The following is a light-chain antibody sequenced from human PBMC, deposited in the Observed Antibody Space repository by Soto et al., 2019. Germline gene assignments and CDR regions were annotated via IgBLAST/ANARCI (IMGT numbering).Light chain of an antibody. CDR3: HQYGSSPMYT. Sequence: EIVLTQSPGTLSLSPGERATLSCRASQSVSSSYLAWYQQKPGQAPRLLIYGASGRATGIPDRFSGGGSGTDFTLTISRLEPEDFAVYYCHQYGSSPMYTFGQGTKLEIK. V-gene: IGKV3-20*01. CDR2: GAS. CDR1: QSVSSSY. J-gene: IGKJ2*01.